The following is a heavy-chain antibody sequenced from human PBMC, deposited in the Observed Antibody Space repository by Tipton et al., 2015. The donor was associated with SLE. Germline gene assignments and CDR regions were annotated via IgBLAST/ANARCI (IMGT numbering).Heavy chain of an antibody. CDR1: GYFISNGYF. CDR3: ARNEAVEGYDGSGLKWFDP. V-gene: IGHV4-38-2*01. J-gene: IGHJ5*02. Sequence: LVKPSETLSLTCGASGYFISNGYFWGWIRQPPGKGLEWIGSIYHTGHTYYNPSLKNRVTISLDTSKNQFSLKLTSVTAADTAVYYCARNEAVEGYDGSGLKWFDPWGQGTLVTVPS. D-gene: IGHD3-22*01. CDR2: IYHTGHT.